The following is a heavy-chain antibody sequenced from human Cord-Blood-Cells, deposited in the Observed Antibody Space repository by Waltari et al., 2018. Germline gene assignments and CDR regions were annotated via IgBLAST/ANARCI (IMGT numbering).Heavy chain of an antibody. CDR1: GGSFSGYY. Sequence: QVQLQQWGAGLLKPSETLSLTCAVYGGSFSGYYWSWIRQPPGKGLEWIGEINHSGSNNYNPSLKSRVTISVDTSKNQFSLKLSSVTAADTAVYYCASPRPRGSYRDAFDIWGQGTMVTVSS. J-gene: IGHJ3*02. D-gene: IGHD3-16*01. CDR2: INHSGSN. CDR3: ASPRPRGSYRDAFDI. V-gene: IGHV4-34*01.